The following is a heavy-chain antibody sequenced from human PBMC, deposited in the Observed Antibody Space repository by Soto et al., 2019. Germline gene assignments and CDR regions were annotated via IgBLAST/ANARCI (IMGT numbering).Heavy chain of an antibody. CDR2: ISSSSSTI. J-gene: IGHJ6*03. CDR1: GFTFSSYS. CDR3: ARDQPYYYMDV. V-gene: IGHV3-48*01. Sequence: PGGSLRLSCAASGFTFSSYSMNWVRQAPGKGLEWVSYISSSSSTIYYADSVKGRFTISRDNAKNSLYLQMNSLRAEDTAVYYCARDQPYYYMDVWGKGTTVTVSS. D-gene: IGHD2-2*01.